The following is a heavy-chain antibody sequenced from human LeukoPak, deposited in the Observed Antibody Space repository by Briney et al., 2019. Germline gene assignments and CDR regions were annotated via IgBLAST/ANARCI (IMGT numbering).Heavy chain of an antibody. D-gene: IGHD3-22*01. CDR3: TSSYDSSGYQRYFDY. Sequence: GGSLRLSCAASGFTFSGSAMHWVRHASGKGLEWVGRIRSKANSYATAYAASVKGRFTISRDDSKNTAYLQMNSLKTEDTAVYYCTSSYDSSGYQRYFDYWGQGTLVTVSS. CDR2: IRSKANSYAT. V-gene: IGHV3-73*01. J-gene: IGHJ4*02. CDR1: GFTFSGSA.